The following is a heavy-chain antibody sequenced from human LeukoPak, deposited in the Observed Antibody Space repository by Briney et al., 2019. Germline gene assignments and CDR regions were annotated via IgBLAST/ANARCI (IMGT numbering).Heavy chain of an antibody. Sequence: GGSLRLSCAASGFTVSSNYMSWVRQAPGKGLEWVSVIYSGGSTYYADSVKGRFTISRDNAKNSLYLQMNSLRAEDTAVYYCAGGIAVAGPYYFDYWGQGTLVTVSS. V-gene: IGHV3-53*01. CDR1: GFTVSSNY. D-gene: IGHD6-19*01. CDR2: IYSGGST. J-gene: IGHJ4*02. CDR3: AGGIAVAGPYYFDY.